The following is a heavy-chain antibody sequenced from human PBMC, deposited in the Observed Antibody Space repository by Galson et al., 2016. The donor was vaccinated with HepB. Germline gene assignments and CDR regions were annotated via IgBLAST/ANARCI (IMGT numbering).Heavy chain of an antibody. V-gene: IGHV3-7*01. CDR1: GFTFENYW. D-gene: IGHD3-22*01. Sequence: CAASGFTFENYWMGWVRQAPGKGLEWVASIKPDGTEKHYVDPVKGRFTISGDNAKTSLYLQMNSLRAEDTAVYYCARGTDYYYAGWFDPWGQGTLVTVSS. CDR3: ARGTDYYYAGWFDP. J-gene: IGHJ5*02. CDR2: IKPDGTEK.